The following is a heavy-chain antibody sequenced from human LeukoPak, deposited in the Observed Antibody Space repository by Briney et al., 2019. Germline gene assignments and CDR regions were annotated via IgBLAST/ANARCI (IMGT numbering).Heavy chain of an antibody. CDR1: GFTFSSYS. J-gene: IGHJ6*04. CDR3: SGYYGMDV. V-gene: IGHV3-21*01. Sequence: GGTLRLSCAASGFTFSSYSMNWVRQAPGKGLEWVSSISSSSNYIYYADSVKGRFTISRDNAKNSLYLQMNSLRAEDTAVYYCSGYYGMDVWGKGTTVTVSS. CDR2: ISSSSNYI.